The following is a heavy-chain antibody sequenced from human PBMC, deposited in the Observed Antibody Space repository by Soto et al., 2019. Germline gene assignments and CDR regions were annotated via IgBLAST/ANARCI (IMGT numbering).Heavy chain of an antibody. Sequence: SETLSLTCAVYGGSFSGYYWSWIRQPPGKGLEWIGEINHSGSTNYNPSLKSRVTISVDTSKNQFSLKLSSVTAADTAVYYCARVSRRFGVVTNWFDPWGQGTLVTVSS. V-gene: IGHV4-34*01. D-gene: IGHD3-3*01. CDR1: GGSFSGYY. CDR3: ARVSRRFGVVTNWFDP. J-gene: IGHJ5*02. CDR2: INHSGST.